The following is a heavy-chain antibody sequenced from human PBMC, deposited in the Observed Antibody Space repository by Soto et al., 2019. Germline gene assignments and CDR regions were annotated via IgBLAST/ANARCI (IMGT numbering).Heavy chain of an antibody. J-gene: IGHJ4*02. Sequence: EVQLVESGGGLVKPGGSLRLSCAASGFTFNNAWMNWVRQAPGKGLEWVGRIRSKTDGGTTDYAAPVKGRFSISRDDSKNTLYLQINSLKTKDTAVYFCTTDRLLPYYFDYWGQGTLVTVSS. CDR1: GFTFNNAW. CDR2: IRSKTDGGTT. D-gene: IGHD2-15*01. V-gene: IGHV3-15*07. CDR3: TTDRLLPYYFDY.